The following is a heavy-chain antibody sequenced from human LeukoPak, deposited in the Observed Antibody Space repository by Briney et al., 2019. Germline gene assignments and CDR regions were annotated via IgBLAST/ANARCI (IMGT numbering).Heavy chain of an antibody. J-gene: IGHJ4*02. D-gene: IGHD6-19*01. Sequence: ASVKVSCKASGGTFSSYAISWVRQAPGQGLEWMGGIIPIFGTANYAQKFQGRVTITADESTSTAYMELSSLRPEDTAVYYCAALYSSGWYVYWGQGTLVTVSS. CDR1: GGTFSSYA. V-gene: IGHV1-69*13. CDR2: IIPIFGTA. CDR3: AALYSSGWYVY.